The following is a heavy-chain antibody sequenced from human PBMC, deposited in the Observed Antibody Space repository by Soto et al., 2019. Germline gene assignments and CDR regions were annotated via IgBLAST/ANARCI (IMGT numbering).Heavy chain of an antibody. Sequence: ASVKVSCKASGYTFTSYYMHWVRQAPGQGLEWMGIINPSGGSTSYAQKFQGRVTMTRDTSTSTVYMELSSLRSEDTAVYYCAEEQLERRGAFDIWGQGTMVTVSS. D-gene: IGHD1-1*01. CDR2: INPSGGST. J-gene: IGHJ3*02. CDR3: AEEQLERRGAFDI. CDR1: GYTFTSYY. V-gene: IGHV1-46*01.